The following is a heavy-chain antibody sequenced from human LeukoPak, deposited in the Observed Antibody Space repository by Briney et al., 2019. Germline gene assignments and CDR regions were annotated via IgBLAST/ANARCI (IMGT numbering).Heavy chain of an antibody. Sequence: ASVKVSCKASGYTFTSYGISWVRQAPGQGLEWMGWISAYNGNTNYAQKLQGRVTMTTDTSTSTAYMELRSLRSDDTAVYYCARDTPEISDCSSTSCSGAFDIWGQGTMVTVSS. J-gene: IGHJ3*02. D-gene: IGHD2-2*01. CDR3: ARDTPEISDCSSTSCSGAFDI. V-gene: IGHV1-18*01. CDR2: ISAYNGNT. CDR1: GYTFTSYG.